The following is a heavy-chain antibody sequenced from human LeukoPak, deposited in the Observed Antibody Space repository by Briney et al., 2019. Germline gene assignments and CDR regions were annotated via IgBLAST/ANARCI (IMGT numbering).Heavy chain of an antibody. J-gene: IGHJ4*02. CDR1: GGTFSSHA. Sequence: ASVKVSCKASGGTFSSHAISWVRQAPGQGLEWMGGIIPIFGTANYAQKFQGRVTITADESTSTAYMELSSLRSEDTAVYYCAGTGYSYGYPVIYFDYWGQGTLVTVSS. D-gene: IGHD5-18*01. V-gene: IGHV1-69*13. CDR2: IIPIFGTA. CDR3: AGTGYSYGYPVIYFDY.